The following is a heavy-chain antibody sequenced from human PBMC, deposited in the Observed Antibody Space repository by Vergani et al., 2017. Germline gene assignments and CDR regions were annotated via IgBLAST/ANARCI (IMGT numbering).Heavy chain of an antibody. CDR1: GFTFSSYS. CDR3: ARDPSTYSSGWYDDY. CDR2: ISSSSSYI. V-gene: IGHV3-21*01. J-gene: IGHJ4*02. Sequence: EVQLVESGGGLVQPGGSLRLSCAASGFTFSSYSMNWVRQAPGKGLEWVSSISSSSSYIYYADSVKGRFTISRDNAKNSLYLQMNSLRAEDTAVYYCARDPSTYSSGWYDDYWGQGTLVTVSS. D-gene: IGHD6-19*01.